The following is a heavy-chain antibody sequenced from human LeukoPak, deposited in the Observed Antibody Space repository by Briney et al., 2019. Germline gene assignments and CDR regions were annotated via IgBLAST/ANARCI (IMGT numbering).Heavy chain of an antibody. Sequence: GGSLRLSCAASGFTFSSYTMNWVRQAPGKGLEWVSPISSSSGYIYYADSVKGRFTISRDNAKNSLYLQMNSLTAEDTAVYYCARLLYSSRLFDYWGQGTLVTVSS. J-gene: IGHJ4*02. D-gene: IGHD6-13*01. CDR2: ISSSSGYI. CDR3: ARLLYSSRLFDY. CDR1: GFTFSSYT. V-gene: IGHV3-21*01.